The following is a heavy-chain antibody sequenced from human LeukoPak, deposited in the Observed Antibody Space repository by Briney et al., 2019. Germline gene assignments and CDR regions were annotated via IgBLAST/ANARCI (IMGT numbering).Heavy chain of an antibody. Sequence: PGGSLRLSCTASGFTFGDYAMSWFRQAPGKGLEWVSFIGSKAYGGTIEYAASVRGRFTISRDDSKSIAYLQMNSLRAEDTAVYYCAKVKGGSGSYYFDYWGQGTLVTVSS. CDR2: IGSKAYGGTI. CDR3: AKVKGGSGSYYFDY. V-gene: IGHV3-49*03. CDR1: GFTFGDYA. J-gene: IGHJ4*02. D-gene: IGHD3-10*01.